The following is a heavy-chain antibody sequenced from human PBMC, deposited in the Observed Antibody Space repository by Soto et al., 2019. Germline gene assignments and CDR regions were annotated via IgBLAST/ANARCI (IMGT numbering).Heavy chain of an antibody. CDR1: GYTFTGYY. Sequence: ASVKVSCKASGYTFTGYYMHWVRQAPGQGLEWMGWINPNSGGTNYAQKFQGRVTMTRDTSISTAYMELSRLRSDDTAVYYCARVTLGTLYYYYGMDVWGQGTTVTISS. CDR3: ARVTLGTLYYYYGMDV. D-gene: IGHD7-27*01. CDR2: INPNSGGT. V-gene: IGHV1-2*02. J-gene: IGHJ6*02.